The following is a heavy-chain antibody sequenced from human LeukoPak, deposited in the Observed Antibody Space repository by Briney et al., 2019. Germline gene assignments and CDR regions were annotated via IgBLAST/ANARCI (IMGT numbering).Heavy chain of an antibody. CDR1: GFTVSSNY. J-gene: IGHJ4*02. D-gene: IGHD6-19*01. CDR3: AREIAVAGIDY. Sequence: PGGSLRLSCAAPGFTVSSNYMSWVRQAPGKGLEWVSYISSSGSTIYYADSVKGRFTISRDNAKNSLYLQMNSLRAEDTAVYYCAREIAVAGIDYWGQGTLVTVSS. CDR2: ISSSGSTI. V-gene: IGHV3-11*04.